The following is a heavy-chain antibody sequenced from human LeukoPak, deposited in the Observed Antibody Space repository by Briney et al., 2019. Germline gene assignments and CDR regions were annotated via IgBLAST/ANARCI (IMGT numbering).Heavy chain of an antibody. J-gene: IGHJ4*02. Sequence: GGSLRLSCAASGFTFSNYWMSWVRQAPGKGLEWVANIKQDGSEKFYVDSVRGRFTISRDNAKKSLYLQMNSLRVDDTAVYYCARVQGSSGPGIFEYWGQGTLVTVSS. CDR2: IKQDGSEK. V-gene: IGHV3-7*01. CDR3: ARVQGSSGPGIFEY. D-gene: IGHD6-19*01. CDR1: GFTFSNYW.